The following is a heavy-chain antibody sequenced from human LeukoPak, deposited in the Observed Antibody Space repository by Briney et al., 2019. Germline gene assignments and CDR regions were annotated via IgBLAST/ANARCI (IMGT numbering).Heavy chain of an antibody. CDR1: GYTFIAYY. J-gene: IGHJ4*02. Sequence: GASVKVSCKASGYTFIAYYMHWVRQAPGQGLEWMGWINPNNGVTNYAQNFQGRVTMTRDTSISAAYMELNRLRSDDTAVYYCARAILTGYYPFDFWGQGTLVAVSS. CDR2: INPNNGVT. V-gene: IGHV1-2*02. D-gene: IGHD3-9*01. CDR3: ARAILTGYYPFDF.